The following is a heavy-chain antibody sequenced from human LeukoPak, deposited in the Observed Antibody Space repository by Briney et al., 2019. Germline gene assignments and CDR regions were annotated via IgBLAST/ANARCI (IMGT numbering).Heavy chain of an antibody. Sequence: GGSLRLSGAASGFTFSSYSMTWVRQAPGKGLEWVSSINSNIRSTYYADSVKGRFTISRDNAKNSLHLQMDSLRAEDTAVYYCTRALSSDNWFASHWGQGTLVTVSS. V-gene: IGHV3-21*01. CDR3: TRALSSDNWFASH. CDR1: GFTFSSYS. J-gene: IGHJ4*02. D-gene: IGHD1-1*01. CDR2: INSNIRST.